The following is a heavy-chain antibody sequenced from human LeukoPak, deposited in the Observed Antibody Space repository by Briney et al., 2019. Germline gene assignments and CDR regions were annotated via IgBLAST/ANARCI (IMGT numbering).Heavy chain of an antibody. CDR3: ATENWGSFNY. D-gene: IGHD7-27*01. CDR1: GFTFSSHW. CDR2: IYSKANGGTT. V-gene: IGHV3-15*01. Sequence: GGSLRLSCAASGFTFSSHWMTWTRQAPGKGLEWVGRIYSKANGGTTDYAAPVKGRFTISRDDSKDTLYLQMNSLNIEDTAVYFCATENWGSFNYWGQGTLVTVSS. J-gene: IGHJ4*02.